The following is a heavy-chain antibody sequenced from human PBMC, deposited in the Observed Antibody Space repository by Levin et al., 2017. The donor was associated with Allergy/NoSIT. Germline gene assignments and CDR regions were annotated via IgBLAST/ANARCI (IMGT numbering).Heavy chain of an antibody. J-gene: IGHJ3*01. V-gene: IGHV1-3*04. Sequence: GESLKISCKTSGYSFTTYGIHWVRQAPGQSLEWMGWINTGNGNTKKSQNFQGRVTFTRDTSANLAYMELSGLRSEDTALYYCAKGNRFSEINGALDFWGQGTMVTVSS. CDR3: AKGNRFSEINGALDF. CDR1: GYSFTTYG. D-gene: IGHD3-3*01. CDR2: INTGNGNT.